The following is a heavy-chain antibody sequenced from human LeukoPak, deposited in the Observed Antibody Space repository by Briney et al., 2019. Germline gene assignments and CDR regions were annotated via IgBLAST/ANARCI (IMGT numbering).Heavy chain of an antibody. CDR3: ARGGIMGAHWFDP. Sequence: ASVKVSCKASGGTFSSYAISWVRQAPGQGLEWMGIINPSSGSTSYAQKFQGRVTKTGDTSTSTVYMELSSLRSEDTAVYYCARGGIMGAHWFDPWGQGTLVTVSS. CDR2: INPSSGST. V-gene: IGHV1-46*01. CDR1: GGTFSSYA. J-gene: IGHJ5*02. D-gene: IGHD1-26*01.